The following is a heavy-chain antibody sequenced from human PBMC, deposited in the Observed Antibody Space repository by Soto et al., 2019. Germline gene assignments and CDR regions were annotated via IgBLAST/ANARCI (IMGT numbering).Heavy chain of an antibody. Sequence: EVQLVESGGGLVQPGGSLRLSCAASGFTVSSNDMSWVRQAPGKGLEWVSVIYSGGSTYYADSVKGRFTISRDNSKRTLYLQMDRLKAEDTAVYYCARSGAYGDYVYWGQGTIFSVVS. V-gene: IGHV3-66*01. J-gene: IGHJ4*02. CDR1: GFTVSSND. D-gene: IGHD4-17*01. CDR2: IYSGGST. CDR3: ARSGAYGDYVY.